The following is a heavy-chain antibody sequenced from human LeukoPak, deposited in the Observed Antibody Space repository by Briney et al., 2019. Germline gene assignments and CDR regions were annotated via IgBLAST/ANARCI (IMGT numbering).Heavy chain of an antibody. CDR3: AREYHYHDTRGYYYFDY. CDR2: IYYSGST. J-gene: IGHJ4*02. D-gene: IGHD3-22*01. CDR1: AGSISRYY. Sequence: PPETLSLTCSVSAGSISRYYWSWIRQPPGKGLEWIGYIYYSGSTNYNPSLKSRVTMSLDTSRNQFSLKLSSVTAADTAVYYCAREYHYHDTRGYYYFDYWGQGTLVTVSS. V-gene: IGHV4-59*01.